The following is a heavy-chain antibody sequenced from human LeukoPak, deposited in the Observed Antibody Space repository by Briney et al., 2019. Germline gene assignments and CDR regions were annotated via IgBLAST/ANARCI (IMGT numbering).Heavy chain of an antibody. CDR3: ARESYYDILTGSNFDY. V-gene: IGHV5-10-1*01. J-gene: IGHJ4*02. CDR1: GYSFTSYW. Sequence: GESLKISCKGSGYSFTSYWISWVRQMPGKGLEWMGRIDPSDSYTNYSPSFQGHVTIPADKSISTAYLQWSSLKASDTAMYYCARESYYDILTGSNFDYWGQGTLVTVSS. CDR2: IDPSDSYT. D-gene: IGHD3-9*01.